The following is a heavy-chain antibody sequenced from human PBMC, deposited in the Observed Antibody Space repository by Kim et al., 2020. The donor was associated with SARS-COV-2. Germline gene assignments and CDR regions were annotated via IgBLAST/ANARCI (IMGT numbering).Heavy chain of an antibody. V-gene: IGHV5-51*01. D-gene: IGHD3-22*01. CDR1: GYSFTSYW. CDR2: IYPGDSDT. CDR3: ARHAPTYYYDSSGYRNLYYFDY. J-gene: IGHJ4*01. Sequence: GESLKISCKGSGYSFTSYWIGWVRQMPGKGLEWMGIIYPGDSDTRYSPSFQGQVTISADKSISTAYLQWSSLKASDTAMYYCARHAPTYYYDSSGYRNLYYFDYWGQEPWSPSPQ.